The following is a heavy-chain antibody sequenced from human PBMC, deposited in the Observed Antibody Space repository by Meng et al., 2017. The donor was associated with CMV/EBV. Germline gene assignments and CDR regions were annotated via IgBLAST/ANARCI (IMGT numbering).Heavy chain of an antibody. Sequence: GGFLRLSCAASGFTFSSYGMHWVRQAPGKGLEWVAFIRYDGSNKYYADSVKGRFTISRDNSKNTLYLQMNSLRAEDTAVYYCAKDGYSGYDYDYWGQGTLVTVSS. CDR3: AKDGYSGYDYDY. CDR2: IRYDGSNK. J-gene: IGHJ4*02. D-gene: IGHD5-12*01. CDR1: GFTFSSYG. V-gene: IGHV3-30*02.